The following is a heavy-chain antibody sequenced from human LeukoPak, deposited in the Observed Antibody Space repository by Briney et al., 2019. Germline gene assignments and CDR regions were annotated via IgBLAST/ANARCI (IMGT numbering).Heavy chain of an antibody. V-gene: IGHV4-61*08. D-gene: IGHD2-15*01. CDR1: GGSVSSGVYF. Sequence: PSETLSLTCTVSGGSVSSGVYFWSWIRQPPGKGLEWIGYIYYSGSTNYNSSLKGRVTISLDTSKNQFSLKLSSVTAADTAVYYCASEPHDSDAVPGIWGQGTMVTVSS. J-gene: IGHJ3*02. CDR2: IYYSGST. CDR3: ASEPHDSDAVPGI.